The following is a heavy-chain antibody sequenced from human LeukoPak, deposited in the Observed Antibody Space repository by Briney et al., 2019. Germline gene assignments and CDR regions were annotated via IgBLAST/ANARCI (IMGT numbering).Heavy chain of an antibody. D-gene: IGHD2-2*01. V-gene: IGHV3-23*01. Sequence: GGSLRLSCAASGFTFCNAWMSWVRQAPGKGLEWVSAISGSGGSTYYADSVKGRFTISRDNSKNTLYLQMNSLRAEDTAVYYCAKDQAIVVVPAAIWDWFDPWGQGTLVTVSS. CDR2: ISGSGGST. J-gene: IGHJ5*02. CDR3: AKDQAIVVVPAAIWDWFDP. CDR1: GFTFCNAW.